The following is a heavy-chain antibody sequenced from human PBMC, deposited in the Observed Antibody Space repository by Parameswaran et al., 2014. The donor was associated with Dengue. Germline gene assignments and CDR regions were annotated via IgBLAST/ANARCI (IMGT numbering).Heavy chain of an antibody. CDR2: IDPSDSYT. J-gene: IGHJ6*02. V-gene: IGHV5-10-1*01. Sequence: WIRQPPGKGLEWMGRIDPSDSYTNYSPSFEGHVTISADKSSSTVYLQWSSLKAADSAMYYCARTSEPGTGDSNEYYYYAMDVWGQGTTVTVSS. D-gene: IGHD7-27*01. CDR3: ARTSEPGTGDSNEYYYYAMDV.